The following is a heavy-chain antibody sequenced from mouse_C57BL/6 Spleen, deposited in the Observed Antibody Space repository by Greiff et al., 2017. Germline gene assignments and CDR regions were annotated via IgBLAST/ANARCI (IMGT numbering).Heavy chain of an antibody. V-gene: IGHV1-61*01. CDR2: IYPSDSET. J-gene: IGHJ3*01. CDR3: ARDYYGSSPWFAY. Sequence: VQLQQPGAELVRPGSSVKLSCKASGYTFTSYWMDWVKQRPGQGLEWIGNIYPSDSETHYNQKFKDKATLTVDKSSSTAYMQLSSLTSEDSAVYYCARDYYGSSPWFAYWGQGTLVTVSA. CDR1: GYTFTSYW. D-gene: IGHD1-1*01.